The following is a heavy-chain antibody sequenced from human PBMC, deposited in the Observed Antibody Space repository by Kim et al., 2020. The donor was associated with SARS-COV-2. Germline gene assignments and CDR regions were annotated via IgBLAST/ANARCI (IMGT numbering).Heavy chain of an antibody. D-gene: IGHD3-10*01. CDR1: GFTFSSYA. Sequence: GGSLRLSCAASGFTFSSYAMSWVRQAPGKGLEWVSVIYSGGSSTYYADSVKGRFTISRDNSKNTLYLQMNSLRAEDTAVYYCAKAIHYYGSGSYWGDDYWGQGTLVTVSS. J-gene: IGHJ4*02. CDR3: AKAIHYYGSGSYWGDDY. V-gene: IGHV3-23*03. CDR2: IYSGGSST.